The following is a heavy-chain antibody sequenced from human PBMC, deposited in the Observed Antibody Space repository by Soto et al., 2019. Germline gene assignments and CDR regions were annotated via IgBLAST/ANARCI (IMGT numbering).Heavy chain of an antibody. CDR1: GGSISSYY. CDR3: ARACSSNSCYDVFDY. V-gene: IGHV4-4*07. D-gene: IGHD2-2*01. Sequence: QMQLQESGPGLLKPSETLSLTCTVSGGSISSYYWSWIRQPAGKGLEWIGRIYTSGSTNYNPSLKSRVTMSVDTSKNQFSLKLSSVTAADTAVYYCARACSSNSCYDVFDYWGQGTLVTVSS. J-gene: IGHJ4*02. CDR2: IYTSGST.